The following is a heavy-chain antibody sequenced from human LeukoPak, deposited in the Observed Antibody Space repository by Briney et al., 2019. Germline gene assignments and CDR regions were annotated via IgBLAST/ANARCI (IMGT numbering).Heavy chain of an antibody. CDR2: IKQDGGDK. D-gene: IGHD2-2*01. V-gene: IGHV3-7*01. CDR3: ARGYCTGSSCSRSY. CDR1: GFTFRIYW. J-gene: IGHJ4*02. Sequence: GGSLRLSCAASGFTFRIYWMNWVRQAPGKGLEWLANIKQDGGDKNYVDSVKGRFIISRDNAKNSLYLQMNSLRAEDTAVYYCARGYCTGSSCSRSYWGQGTLVTVSS.